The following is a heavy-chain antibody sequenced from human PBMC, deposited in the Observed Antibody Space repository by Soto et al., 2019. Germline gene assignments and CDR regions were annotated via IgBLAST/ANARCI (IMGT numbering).Heavy chain of an antibody. V-gene: IGHV1-18*01. J-gene: IGHJ6*02. Sequence: ASVKVSCKASGYSFSRYGISWVRQAPGQGLEWMGWISAYNENTKYAQKFQGRVTMTTDTSTSTAYMDLRSLTSDDTAMYYCAREGFCSSGSCALYSHAFSGMDVWGQRTTVTVSS. CDR3: AREGFCSSGSCALYSHAFSGMDV. D-gene: IGHD2-15*01. CDR1: GYSFSRYG. CDR2: ISAYNENT.